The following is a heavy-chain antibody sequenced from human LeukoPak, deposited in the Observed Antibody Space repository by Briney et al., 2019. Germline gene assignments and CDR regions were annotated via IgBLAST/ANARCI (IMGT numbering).Heavy chain of an antibody. CDR2: ISAYNGNT. Sequence: GASVKVSCKASGYTFTSYGISWVRQAPGQGLEWMGWISAYNGNTNYAQKLQGRVTMTTDTSTSTAYMELRSLRSDDTAVYYCARGWVTMVRGVIRGCYYMDVWGKGTTVTISS. CDR1: GYTFTSYG. V-gene: IGHV1-18*01. CDR3: ARGWVTMVRGVIRGCYYMDV. D-gene: IGHD3-10*01. J-gene: IGHJ6*03.